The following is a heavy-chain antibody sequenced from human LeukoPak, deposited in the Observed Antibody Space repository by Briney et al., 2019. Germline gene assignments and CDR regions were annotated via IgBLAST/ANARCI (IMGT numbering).Heavy chain of an antibody. CDR3: AREEGPMVRGVTTDY. CDR2: IYYSGST. J-gene: IGHJ4*02. V-gene: IGHV4-39*07. D-gene: IGHD3-10*01. CDR1: GGSISSSSYY. Sequence: PSETLSLTCTVSGGSISSSSYYWGWIRQPPGKGLEWIGSIYYSGSTYYNPSLKSRVTISVDTSKNQFSLKLSSVTAADTAVYYCAREEGPMVRGVTTDYWGQGTLVTVSS.